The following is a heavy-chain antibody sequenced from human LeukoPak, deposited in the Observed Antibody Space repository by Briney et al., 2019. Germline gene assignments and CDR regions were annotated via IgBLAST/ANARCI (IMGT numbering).Heavy chain of an antibody. V-gene: IGHV3-53*01. D-gene: IGHD3-16*01. CDR3: ARDKATSGGGLDS. Sequence: GGSLRLSCAASGFTVSGTHMSWVRQAPGKGLEWISAIYTGGITYYSDSVEGRFTISRDKSKNTLYLHMDSLRVEDTAVYYCARDKATSGGGLDSWGQGTLVTVSS. CDR2: IYTGGIT. J-gene: IGHJ4*02. CDR1: GFTVSGTH.